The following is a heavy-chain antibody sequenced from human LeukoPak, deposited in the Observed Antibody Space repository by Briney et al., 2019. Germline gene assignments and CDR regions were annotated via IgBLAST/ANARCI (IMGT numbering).Heavy chain of an antibody. J-gene: IGHJ4*02. V-gene: IGHV1-46*01. CDR1: GYTFSSYY. CDR2: INPSRGST. Sequence: GASVRVSCTASGYTFSSYYMFWVRQAPGQGLEWMGIINPSRGSTSYAQRFQGRVTMTRDMSTSTVYMDLSSLRFEDTAFYYCASGGHIRVYDSNPYYGHYWGQGTLVTVSS. D-gene: IGHD3-22*01. CDR3: ASGGHIRVYDSNPYYGHY.